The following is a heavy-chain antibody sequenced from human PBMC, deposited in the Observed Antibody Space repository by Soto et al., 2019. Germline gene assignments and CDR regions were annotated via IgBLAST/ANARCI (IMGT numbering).Heavy chain of an antibody. D-gene: IGHD5-12*01. V-gene: IGHV4-39*01. CDR1: GGSISSSSYY. CDR2: IYYSGST. Sequence: SETLSLTCTVSGGSISSSSYYWGWIRQPPGKGLEWIGSIYYSGSTYYNPSLKSRVTISVDTSKNQFSLKLSSVTAADTAVYYCARPRLGGSSGYDLGEKGVDAFDIWGQGTMVTVS. CDR3: ARPRLGGSSGYDLGEKGVDAFDI. J-gene: IGHJ3*02.